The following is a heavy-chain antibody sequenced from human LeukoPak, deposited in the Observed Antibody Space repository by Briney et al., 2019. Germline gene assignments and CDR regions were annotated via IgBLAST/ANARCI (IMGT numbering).Heavy chain of an antibody. CDR3: AKDDYYDTSGYRD. CDR2: ISDSAGAA. CDR1: GFTFSSYA. J-gene: IGHJ4*02. V-gene: IGHV3-23*01. Sequence: PGGSLRLSCAASGFTFSSYAMHWVRQAPGKGLDWVSSISDSAGAAFYADSVKGRFTISRDNSKNMLYLQMNSLRAEDTAVYYCAKDDYYDTSGYRDWGQGTLVTVSS. D-gene: IGHD3-22*01.